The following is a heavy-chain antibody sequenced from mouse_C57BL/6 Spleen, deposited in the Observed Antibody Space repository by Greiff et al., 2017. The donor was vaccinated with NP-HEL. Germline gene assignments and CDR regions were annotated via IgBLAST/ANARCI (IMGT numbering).Heavy chain of an antibody. CDR3: ARGDYGGYFDG. J-gene: IGHJ1*03. CDR2: ISDGGSYT. Sequence: EVHLVESGGGLVKPGGSLKLSCAASGFTFSSYAMSWVRQTPEKRLEWVATISDGGSYTYYPDNVKGRFTISRDNAKNNLYLQMSHLKSEDTAMYYCARGDYGGYFDGWGTRTTVTVSS. V-gene: IGHV5-4*01. D-gene: IGHD1-1*01. CDR1: GFTFSSYA.